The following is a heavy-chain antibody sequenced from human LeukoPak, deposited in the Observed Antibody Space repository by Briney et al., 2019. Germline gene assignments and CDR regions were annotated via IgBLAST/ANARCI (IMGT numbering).Heavy chain of an antibody. J-gene: IGHJ4*02. D-gene: IGHD6-13*01. V-gene: IGHV1-2*02. CDR3: AREPIRLQYSSSWKFDY. CDR2: INPNSGGT. CDR1: GYTFTGYY. Sequence: ASVKVSCKASGYTFTGYYMHWVRQALGQGLEWMGWINPNSGGTNYAQKFQGRVTMTRDTSVSTAYMELSRLRSDDTAVYYCAREPIRLQYSSSWKFDYWGQGTLVTVSS.